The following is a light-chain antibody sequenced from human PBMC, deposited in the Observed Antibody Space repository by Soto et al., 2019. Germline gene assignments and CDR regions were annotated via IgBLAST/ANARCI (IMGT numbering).Light chain of an antibody. J-gene: IGKJ5*01. CDR1: QTVSSY. CDR3: QQYGTSPII. CDR2: GAS. Sequence: ENVLTQSPGTLSLSPGERATLSCRASQTVSSYLTWYQQRPGQAPRRLIYGASKRATGIPDRFSGSGSGTDFTLTISRLEPEDFELYYCQQYGTSPIIFGQGTRLEIK. V-gene: IGKV3-20*01.